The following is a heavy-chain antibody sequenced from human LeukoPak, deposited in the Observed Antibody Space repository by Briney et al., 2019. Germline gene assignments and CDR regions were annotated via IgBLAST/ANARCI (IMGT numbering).Heavy chain of an antibody. Sequence: ASVKVSCKASGYTFTGYYMHWVRQAPGQGLEWMGLINPNSGGTNYANKLQGRVTMTRNTSISTAYMDLSRLRSDDTAVYHCAREPLGSSSWSYSFDYWGQGTRVTVSS. CDR3: AREPLGSSSWSYSFDY. J-gene: IGHJ4*02. V-gene: IGHV1-2*06. CDR2: INPNSGGT. D-gene: IGHD6-13*01. CDR1: GYTFTGYY.